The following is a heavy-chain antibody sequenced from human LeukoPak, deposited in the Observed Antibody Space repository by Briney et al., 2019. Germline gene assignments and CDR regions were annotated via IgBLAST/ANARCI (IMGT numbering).Heavy chain of an antibody. CDR2: IYYSGNT. CDR3: TRANGCGLIDY. V-gene: IGHV4-39*07. Sequence: GSLRLSCAASGFTFSSYGMHWVRQAPGKGLEWIGSIYYSGNTYYNSSLKSRVTISLDTSKNQFSLNLFSVTAADTAMYYCTRANGCGLIDYWGQGTLVTVSS. J-gene: IGHJ4*02. CDR1: GFTFSSYG. D-gene: IGHD2-21*01.